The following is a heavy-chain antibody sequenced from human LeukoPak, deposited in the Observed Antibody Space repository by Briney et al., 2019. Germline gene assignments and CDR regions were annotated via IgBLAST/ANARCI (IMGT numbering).Heavy chain of an antibody. CDR3: ARAYGSGSYFHWFDP. CDR1: GGSISTSSYD. D-gene: IGHD3-10*01. CDR2: MFHSGST. J-gene: IGHJ5*02. Sequence: SETLSLTCTVSGGSISTSSYDWGWIRQPPGKGLEWIGSMFHSGSTYDNPSLRSRVTISVDTSKNQFSLKLSSVTAADTAVYYCARAYGSGSYFHWFDPWGQGTLVTVSS. V-gene: IGHV4-39*01.